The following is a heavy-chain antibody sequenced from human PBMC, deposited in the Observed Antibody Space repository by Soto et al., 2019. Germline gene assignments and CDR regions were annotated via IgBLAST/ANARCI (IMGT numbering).Heavy chain of an antibody. Sequence: QVQLVESGGGVVQPGRSLRLSCEASGFTSTNYGMHWVRQAPGKGLEWVAVSRHDGINKYYADSVKGRFTISRDNSKSTLYLQMDSLRAEDTAVYYCARDLSGPLDYWGQGTLVTVSS. CDR2: SRHDGINK. CDR3: ARDLSGPLDY. CDR1: GFTSTNYG. V-gene: IGHV3-33*01. J-gene: IGHJ4*02.